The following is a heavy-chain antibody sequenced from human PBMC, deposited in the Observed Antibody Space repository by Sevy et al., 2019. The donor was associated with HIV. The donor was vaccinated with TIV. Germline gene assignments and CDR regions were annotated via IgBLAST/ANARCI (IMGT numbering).Heavy chain of an antibody. CDR1: GGTFSSYA. J-gene: IGHJ4*02. V-gene: IGHV1-69*13. Sequence: ASVKVSCKASGGTFSSYAISWVRQAPGQGLEWMGGIIPIFGRANYAQKSQGRVTITADESTSTAYMELSSLRSEDTAVYYCARVGIAARRGCLDYWGQGTLVTVSS. CDR3: ARVGIAARRGCLDY. CDR2: IIPIFGRA. D-gene: IGHD6-6*01.